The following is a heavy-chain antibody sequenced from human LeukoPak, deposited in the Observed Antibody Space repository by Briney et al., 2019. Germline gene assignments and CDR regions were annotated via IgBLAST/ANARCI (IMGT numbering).Heavy chain of an antibody. CDR2: ISSSSSYI. CDR3: AREGYYDSSGPGYFQH. D-gene: IGHD3-22*01. J-gene: IGHJ1*01. CDR1: GFTFSSYS. V-gene: IGHV3-21*01. Sequence: GGSLRLSCAASGFTFSSYSMNWVRQAPGKGLEWVSSISSSSSYIYYADSVKGRFTISRDNAKNSLYLQMNSLRAGDTAVYYCAREGYYDSSGPGYFQHWGQGTLVTVSS.